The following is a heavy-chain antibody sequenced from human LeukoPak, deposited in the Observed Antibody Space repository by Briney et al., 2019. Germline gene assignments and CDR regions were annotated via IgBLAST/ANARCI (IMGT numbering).Heavy chain of an antibody. CDR3: ARDGQSGGSGSYPYFDY. D-gene: IGHD3-10*01. V-gene: IGHV3-33*08. CDR1: GFTFRSYG. CDR2: ISDDGSNI. J-gene: IGHJ4*02. Sequence: PGRSLRLSCAASGFTFRSYGMHWVRQAPGKGLEWVALISDDGSNIYYADSVKGRFTISRDNAKNSLYLQVNSLRAEDTAIYYCARDGQSGGSGSYPYFDYWGQGTLVTVSS.